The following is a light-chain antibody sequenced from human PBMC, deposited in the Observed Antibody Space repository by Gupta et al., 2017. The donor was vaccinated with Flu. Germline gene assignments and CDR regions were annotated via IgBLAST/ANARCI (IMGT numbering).Light chain of an antibody. CDR2: WAS. V-gene: IGKV4-1*01. CDR3: QQVYSAPYS. CDR1: PGVLYSANNKNY. J-gene: IGKJ2*03. Sequence: DIVMTQPPDSLAVSLGESATINSKSSPGVLYSANNKNYLAWYQQKPGQPPKLLIYWASPRLSGVPHRFSGSGSGTDFTLAILSMQTGGVAVYYCQQVYSAPYSFGQRTRVAIK.